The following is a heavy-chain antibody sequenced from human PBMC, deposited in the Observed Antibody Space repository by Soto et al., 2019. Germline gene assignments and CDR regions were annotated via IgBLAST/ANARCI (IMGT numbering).Heavy chain of an antibody. CDR3: ARYGGADGDNGMLSAY. D-gene: IGHD2-8*01. CDR2: IYYSGST. J-gene: IGHJ1*01. V-gene: IGHV4-39*07. CDR1: GGSISSSSYY. Sequence: SETLSLTCTVSGGSISSSSYYWGWIRQPPGKGLEWIGSIYYSGSTYYNPSLKSRVTISVDTSKNQFSLKLSSVTAADTAVYYGARYGGADGDNGMLSAYWGQGTLVPVSS.